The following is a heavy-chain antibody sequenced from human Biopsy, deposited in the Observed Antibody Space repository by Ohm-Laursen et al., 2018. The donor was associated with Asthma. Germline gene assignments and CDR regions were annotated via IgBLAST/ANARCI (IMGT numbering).Heavy chain of an antibody. D-gene: IGHD7-27*01. Sequence: SQTLSLTCTVSGGSMSSSSYYWGWIRQPPGKGLEWMGSISHTGSAYHNPSLKSRVTISVDTSKNHFSLKLSSVTAADTAVYYCARHWDWGSFFDYWGQGTPVTASS. J-gene: IGHJ4*02. CDR3: ARHWDWGSFFDY. CDR1: GGSMSSSSYY. CDR2: ISHTGSA. V-gene: IGHV4-39*01.